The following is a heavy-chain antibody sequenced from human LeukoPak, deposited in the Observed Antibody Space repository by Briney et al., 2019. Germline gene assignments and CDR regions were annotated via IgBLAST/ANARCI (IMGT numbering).Heavy chain of an antibody. V-gene: IGHV3-23*01. CDR1: GFTFSAYA. CDR3: AKNAATGTAYYDY. CDR2: ISGDGAYT. Sequence: PGGSLRLSCGVSGFTFSAYAMTWVRQAPGKGLEWVPAISGDGAYTYYTDSVKGRFTTSRDNSKNTLYLQMNSLRAEDTAIYYCAKNAATGTAYYDYWGQGTLLAVSS. D-gene: IGHD6-13*01. J-gene: IGHJ4*02.